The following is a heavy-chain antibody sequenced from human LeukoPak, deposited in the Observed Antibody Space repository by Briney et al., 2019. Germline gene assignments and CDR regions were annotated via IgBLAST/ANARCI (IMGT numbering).Heavy chain of an antibody. D-gene: IGHD3-10*01. CDR1: GFTFSAYD. V-gene: IGHV3-30*18. CDR3: TKGLYSYGSGSYYPDY. Sequence: GGSLRLSCSASGFTFSAYDMHWVRQAPGTGLEWVSVISYDGSTKYYADSVKGRFTISRDSSKNTLYLQMNSLRAEDTAVYYCTKGLYSYGSGSYYPDYWGQGTLVTVSS. J-gene: IGHJ4*02. CDR2: ISYDGSTK.